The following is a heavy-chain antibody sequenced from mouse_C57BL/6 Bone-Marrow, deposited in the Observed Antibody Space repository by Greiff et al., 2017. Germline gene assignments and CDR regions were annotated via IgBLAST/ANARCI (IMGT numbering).Heavy chain of an antibody. Sequence: VKLMESGPELVKPGASVKISCKASGYAFSSSWMNWVKQRPGKGLEWIGRIYPGDGDTNYNGKFKGKATLTADKSSSTAYMQLSSLTSEDSAVYFCARKLRAYFDYWGQGTTLTVSS. CDR1: GYAFSSSW. CDR3: ARKLRAYFDY. V-gene: IGHV1-82*01. J-gene: IGHJ2*01. CDR2: IYPGDGDT. D-gene: IGHD1-1*01.